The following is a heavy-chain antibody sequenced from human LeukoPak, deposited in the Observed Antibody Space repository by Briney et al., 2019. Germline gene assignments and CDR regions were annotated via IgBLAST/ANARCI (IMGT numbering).Heavy chain of an antibody. CDR2: ISSSSNDI. CDR1: GFTFSSYS. V-gene: IGHV3-21*04. J-gene: IGHJ4*02. Sequence: GGSLRLSFSASGFTFSSYSINWVPQAPGKGLEWVSSISSSSNDIYHADSVKGPFTIYRDNAKNSMYLQMNRLRAEDTAVDYCAKDPRYSYGPSYYFDYWGQGTLVTVSS. CDR3: AKDPRYSYGPSYYFDY. D-gene: IGHD5-18*01.